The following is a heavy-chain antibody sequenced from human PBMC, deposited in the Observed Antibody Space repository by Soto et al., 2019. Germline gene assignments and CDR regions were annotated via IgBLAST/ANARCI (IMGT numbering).Heavy chain of an antibody. CDR1: GYSFPSYA. J-gene: IGHJ3*02. V-gene: IGHV1-3*01. Sequence: ASVNLSCKGSGYSFPSYAIHWGRQAPGQRLEWMGWINAGNGNTKYSQKFQGRVTITRDTSASTAYMELSSLRSEDTAVYYCARDLPPEYYDILTPPGIAFDIWGQGTMVTVSS. D-gene: IGHD3-9*01. CDR2: INAGNGNT. CDR3: ARDLPPEYYDILTPPGIAFDI.